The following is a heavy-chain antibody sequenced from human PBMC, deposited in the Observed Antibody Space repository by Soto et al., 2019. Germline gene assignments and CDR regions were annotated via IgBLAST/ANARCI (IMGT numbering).Heavy chain of an antibody. Sequence: PGGSLRLSCAASGFTFSTFGMNWVRQAPGKGLEWISYISVTSTTIHYADSVKGRFAISRDNAKNSLYLEMDSLRVEDTAVYYCARDGAMTGVFDYWGPGTLVTGSS. CDR1: GFTFSTFG. D-gene: IGHD3-9*01. J-gene: IGHJ4*02. CDR2: ISVTSTTI. V-gene: IGHV3-48*01. CDR3: ARDGAMTGVFDY.